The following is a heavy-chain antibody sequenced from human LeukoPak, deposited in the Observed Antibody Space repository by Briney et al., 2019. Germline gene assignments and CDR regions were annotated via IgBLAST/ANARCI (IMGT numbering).Heavy chain of an antibody. CDR3: AREFRGYCSSTSCYYYYGMDV. CDR1: GDSVSSNSAA. V-gene: IGHV6-1*01. D-gene: IGHD2-2*01. CDR2: TYYRSKWYN. J-gene: IGHJ6*02. Sequence: SQTLSLTCAISGDSVSSNSAAWNWIRQSPSRGLEWLGRTYYRSKWYNDYAVSVKSRITINPDTSKNQFSLQLNSVTPEDTAVYYCAREFRGYCSSTSCYYYYGMDVWGQGTTVTVSS.